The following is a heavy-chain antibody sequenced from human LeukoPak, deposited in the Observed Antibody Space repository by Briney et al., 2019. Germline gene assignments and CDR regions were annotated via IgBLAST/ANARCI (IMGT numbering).Heavy chain of an antibody. CDR2: IKQDGSEK. V-gene: IGHV3-7*04. CDR1: GFTFSSYE. Sequence: GGSLRLSCAASGFTFSSYEMNWVRQAPGRGLEWVANIKQDGSEKHYVDSVKGRFTISRENAKSSLYLQMNSLRVEDTAVYYCARQGGGYNLWGQGTLVTVSS. D-gene: IGHD5-24*01. J-gene: IGHJ4*02. CDR3: ARQGGGYNL.